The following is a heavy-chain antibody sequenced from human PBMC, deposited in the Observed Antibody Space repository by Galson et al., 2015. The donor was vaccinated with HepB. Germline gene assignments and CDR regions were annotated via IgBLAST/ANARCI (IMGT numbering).Heavy chain of an antibody. Sequence: QSGADVKKPGESLRISCKGSGYSFTSYWINWVRQMPGKGLELMGRIDPSDSYTKYSPSFQGHVTISADKSINTAYLQWSSLKASDTAMYYCARSPKYNYGQTLGYWGQGTLVTVSS. D-gene: IGHD5-18*01. CDR2: IDPSDSYT. CDR1: GYSFTSYW. V-gene: IGHV5-10-1*01. J-gene: IGHJ4*02. CDR3: ARSPKYNYGQTLGY.